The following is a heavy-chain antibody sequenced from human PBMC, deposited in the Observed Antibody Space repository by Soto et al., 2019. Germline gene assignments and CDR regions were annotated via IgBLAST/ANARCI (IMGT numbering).Heavy chain of an antibody. CDR1: GGTFSNYA. J-gene: IGHJ4*02. D-gene: IGHD3-22*01. V-gene: IGHV1-46*01. CDR2: INLNDAST. Sequence: ASVKVSCKASGGTFSNYAISWVREAPGQGLEWVGIINLNDASTRYAQDFQGRVTVTRDTSTSIVYLELSSLRSEDTAVNDCASGPGYYDRSNYYYWGQGPLGTVSS. CDR3: ASGPGYYDRSNYYY.